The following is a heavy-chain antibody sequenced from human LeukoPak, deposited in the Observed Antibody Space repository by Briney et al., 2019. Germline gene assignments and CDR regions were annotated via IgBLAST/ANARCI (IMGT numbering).Heavy chain of an antibody. Sequence: SETLSLTCSVSGGSISNYYWSWMRQPPGKGLEWIGYIYYSGSTNYNPSLKSRVTISADTSKNQFSLKLTSVAAADTAIYYCARLSMFRWFGPWGQGTLVTVSS. CDR1: GGSISNYY. D-gene: IGHD3-10*02. J-gene: IGHJ5*02. CDR2: IYYSGST. CDR3: ARLSMFRWFGP. V-gene: IGHV4-59*08.